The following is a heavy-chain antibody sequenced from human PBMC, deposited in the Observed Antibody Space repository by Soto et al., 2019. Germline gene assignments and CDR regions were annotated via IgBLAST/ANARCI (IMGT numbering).Heavy chain of an antibody. CDR1: GSSISSGYY. Sequence: SETLSLTCAVSGSSISSGYYWGWIRQPPGKGLEWIGSTYHSGSTYYNPSLKSRVTISLDTSKNQFSLKLSSVTAADTAVYYCARVLNSKLDYWGQGTLVTVSS. D-gene: IGHD1-20*01. J-gene: IGHJ4*02. CDR2: TYHSGST. V-gene: IGHV4-38-2*01. CDR3: ARVLNSKLDY.